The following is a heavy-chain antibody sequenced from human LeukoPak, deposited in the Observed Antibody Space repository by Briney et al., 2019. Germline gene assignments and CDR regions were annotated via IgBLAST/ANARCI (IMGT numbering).Heavy chain of an antibody. V-gene: IGHV6-1*01. CDR2: TYYRSKWSF. CDR1: GDSLFTNGVA. Sequence: SQTLSLTCDISGDSLFTNGVAWNWIRQSPSRGLEWLGRTYYRSKWSFEYALSVKSRIVINADTSKNQFSLQLGSVTPEDTVVYYCARGKYSSFDSWGQGTLVTVSS. J-gene: IGHJ4*02. D-gene: IGHD6-13*01. CDR3: ARGKYSSFDS.